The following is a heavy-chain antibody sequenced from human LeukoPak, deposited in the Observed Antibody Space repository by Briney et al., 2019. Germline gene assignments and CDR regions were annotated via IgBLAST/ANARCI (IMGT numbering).Heavy chain of an antibody. Sequence: GGSLRLSCAASGFTFSSYGMHWVRQAPGKGLEWVAFIRYDGSNEYYADSVKGRFTISRDNSKNTLYLQMNSLRAEDTAVYYCAKADSSSHLGPHWGQGTLVTVSS. CDR3: AKADSSSHLGPH. D-gene: IGHD6-6*01. CDR1: GFTFSSYG. V-gene: IGHV3-30*02. CDR2: IRYDGSNE. J-gene: IGHJ4*02.